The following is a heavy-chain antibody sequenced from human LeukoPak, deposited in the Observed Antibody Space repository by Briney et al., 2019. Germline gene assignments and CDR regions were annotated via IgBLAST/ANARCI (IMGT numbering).Heavy chain of an antibody. V-gene: IGHV3-21*01. J-gene: IGHJ4*02. CDR1: GFTFSSYS. CDR2: ISSSSSYI. D-gene: IGHD6-19*01. Sequence: PGGSLRLSCAASGFTFSSYSMNWVRQAPGKGLEWVSSISSSSSYIYYADSVKGRFTISRDNAKNSLYLQMNSLRAEDTAVYYCAKDIEVAGTLFQYWGQGTLVTVSS. CDR3: AKDIEVAGTLFQY.